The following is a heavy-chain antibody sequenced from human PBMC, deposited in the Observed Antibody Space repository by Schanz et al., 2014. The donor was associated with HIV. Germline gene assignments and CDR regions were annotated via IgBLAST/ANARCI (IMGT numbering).Heavy chain of an antibody. CDR1: GGLFSGNY. CDR3: ARHPDGSPRV. J-gene: IGHJ4*02. Sequence: QVRLQQWGAGLLKPSGTLSLTCAAYGGLFSGNYWSWVRQSPGKGLQWIGSFSYGGTTYYNPSLESRPPISVDASKNQFSLTLDSVTAADTAFYYCARHPDGSPRVWGQGTLVTVSS. CDR2: FSYGGTT. V-gene: IGHV4-34*01.